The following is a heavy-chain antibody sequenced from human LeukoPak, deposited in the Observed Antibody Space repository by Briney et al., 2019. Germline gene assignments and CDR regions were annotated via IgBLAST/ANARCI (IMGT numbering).Heavy chain of an antibody. CDR1: GFTFSRYW. V-gene: IGHV3-7*01. D-gene: IGHD6-13*01. CDR3: ASDSGSWWKGALDP. CDR2: IKQDGSEK. Sequence: PGGSLRLSCAASGFTFSRYWMTWVRQAPGKGLEWVANIKQDGSEKYYVDSVKGRFTISRDNAKNSLYLQMNSLRAEDTAVYYCASDSGSWWKGALDPWGQGTLVTVSS. J-gene: IGHJ5*02.